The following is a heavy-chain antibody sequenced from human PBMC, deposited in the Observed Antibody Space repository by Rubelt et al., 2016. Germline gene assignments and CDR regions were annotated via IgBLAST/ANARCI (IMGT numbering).Heavy chain of an antibody. CDR1: GSSFSTSW. J-gene: IGHJ4*02. D-gene: IGHD5-12*01. CDR2: INSDGSST. V-gene: IGHV3-74*01. CDR3: ARSDIVATITDY. Sequence: EVQLVESGGGLVQPGGSLRLSCAASGSSFSTSWMHWVRQVPGKGLVWVSRINSDGSSTTYPDSGKGRFTISRDNAKNSLYLQMNGLRAEDTAVYYCARSDIVATITDYWGQGTLVTVSS.